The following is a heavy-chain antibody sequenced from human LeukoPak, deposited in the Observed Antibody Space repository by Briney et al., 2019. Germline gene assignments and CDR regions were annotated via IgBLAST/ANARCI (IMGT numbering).Heavy chain of an antibody. CDR1: GFTFSSYW. V-gene: IGHV3-49*04. CDR3: TGGPPFDY. J-gene: IGHJ4*02. CDR2: IRSKAYGGTT. Sequence: GGSLRLSCAASGFTFSSYWMSWVRQAPGKGLEWVGFIRSKAYGGTTEYAASVKGRFTISRDDSKSIAYLQMNSLKTEDTAVYYCTGGPPFDYWGQGTLVTVSS.